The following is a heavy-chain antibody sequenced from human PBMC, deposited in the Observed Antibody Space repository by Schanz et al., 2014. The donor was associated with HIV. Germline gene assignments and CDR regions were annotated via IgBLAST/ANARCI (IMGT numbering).Heavy chain of an antibody. V-gene: IGHV3-53*01. Sequence: QLVESGGGLIQPGGSLRLSCVFSGFTVSNNHLSWVRQAPGKGLEWVSRINSNEGTTDYADSVKGRFTISRDNSKNTLYLQMTTLRTEDTAVYYCAKPEYDSRGNSQSHFDSWGQGTLVTVSS. D-gene: IGHD3-22*01. CDR1: GFTVSNNH. J-gene: IGHJ4*02. CDR2: INSNEGTT. CDR3: AKPEYDSRGNSQSHFDS.